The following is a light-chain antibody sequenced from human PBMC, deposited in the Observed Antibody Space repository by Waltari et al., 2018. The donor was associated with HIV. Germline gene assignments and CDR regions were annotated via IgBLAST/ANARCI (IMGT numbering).Light chain of an antibody. CDR2: EVS. V-gene: IGLV2-8*01. CDR3: SSYAGSNNFV. Sequence: QSALTQAPSASGSPGQSVTISCTGTSSDVGGYNSVSWYQQHPGKALKLMIYEVSKRPSGVPDRFSGSKSGNTASLTVSGLQAEDEADYYCSSYAGSNNFVFGTGTKVTVL. CDR1: SSDVGGYNS. J-gene: IGLJ1*01.